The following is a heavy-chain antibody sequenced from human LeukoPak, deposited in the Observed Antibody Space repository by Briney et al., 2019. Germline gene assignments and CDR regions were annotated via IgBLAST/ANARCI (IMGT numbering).Heavy chain of an antibody. D-gene: IGHD5-12*01. J-gene: IGHJ6*03. V-gene: IGHV4-34*01. CDR3: ARGPIMATAFGYYYYYMDV. CDR1: GGSFSGYY. CDR2: VDHSGSA. Sequence: SETLSLTCAVYGGSFSGYYWTWIRQPPGKGLEWIGEVDHSGSANYNPSLKSRVTTSVDTSKNQFSLKLSSVTAADTAVYFCARGPIMATAFGYYYYYMDVWGKGTTVTVSS.